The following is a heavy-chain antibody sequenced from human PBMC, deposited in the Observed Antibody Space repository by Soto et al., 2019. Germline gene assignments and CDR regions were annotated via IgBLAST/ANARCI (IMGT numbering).Heavy chain of an antibody. Sequence: SETLSLTCTVSGGSIISSSYCWGWIRQPPGKGLEWIGSIYYSGSTNYNPSLKSRVTISVDTSKNQFSLKLSSVTAADTAVYYCARRYGWAFDIWGQGTMVTVSS. CDR3: ARRYGWAFDI. D-gene: IGHD3-9*01. V-gene: IGHV4-39*07. CDR1: GGSIISSSYC. J-gene: IGHJ3*02. CDR2: IYYSGST.